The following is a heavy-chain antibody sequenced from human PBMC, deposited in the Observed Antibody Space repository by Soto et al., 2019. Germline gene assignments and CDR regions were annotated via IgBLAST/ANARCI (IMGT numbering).Heavy chain of an antibody. V-gene: IGHV3-23*01. J-gene: IGHJ4*02. D-gene: IGHD2-2*01. CDR1: GFTFSSYA. Sequence: PGGSLRLSCAASGFTFSSYAMSWVRQAPGKGLEWVSAISGSGGSTYYADSVKGRFTISRDNSKNTLYLQMNSLRAEDTAVYYCAKEELVPAAMRGTVDYWGQGNLVTVSS. CDR3: AKEELVPAAMRGTVDY. CDR2: ISGSGGST.